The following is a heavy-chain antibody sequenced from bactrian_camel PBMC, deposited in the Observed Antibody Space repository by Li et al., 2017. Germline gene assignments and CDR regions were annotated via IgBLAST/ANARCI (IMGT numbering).Heavy chain of an antibody. CDR1: GPTYERGC. D-gene: IGHD2*01. Sequence: VESGGGSVQAGGSLSLTCTASGPTYERGCMAWFRQAPGKEREGVAVVEADGTAYHADSVKGRFTISQDNAKNTLYLQMNSLKPEDTAMYYCAAEVSRNCYTGSWGIGGRSYYYDGMDSWGKGTQVTVS. V-gene: IGHV3S55*01. CDR2: VEADGTA. J-gene: IGHJ7*01.